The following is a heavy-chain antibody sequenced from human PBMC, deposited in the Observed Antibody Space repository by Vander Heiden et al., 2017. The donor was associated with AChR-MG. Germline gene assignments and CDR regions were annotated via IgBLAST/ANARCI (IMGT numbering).Heavy chain of an antibody. CDR3: ARDRSCSQ. D-gene: IGHD2-15*01. Sequence: EVQLVESGGGLVKPGASLRLSCAASGFTFSSYSMNWVRQAPGKVLAWVSSITSSSMYIDYADSVKGRFTIPIENAKNSLYLKMNSLRAEDTAVYYCARDRSCSQWGQGTLVTVSS. V-gene: IGHV3-21*01. CDR2: ITSSSMYI. CDR1: GFTFSSYS. J-gene: IGHJ4*02.